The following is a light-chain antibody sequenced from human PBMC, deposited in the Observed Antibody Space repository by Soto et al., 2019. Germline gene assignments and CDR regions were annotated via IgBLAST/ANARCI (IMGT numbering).Light chain of an antibody. CDR2: EVS. J-gene: IGLJ1*01. V-gene: IGLV2-18*02. Sequence: QSALTQPPSVSGSPGQSVTISCSGTSSDVGTYNHVSWYQQAPGTAPNVMIYEVSSRPSGVPDRFSGSKSGNTASLTISGLQPEDEADYYCYSFTTSNTYVFGTGTKLTVL. CDR3: YSFTTSNTYV. CDR1: SSDVGTYNH.